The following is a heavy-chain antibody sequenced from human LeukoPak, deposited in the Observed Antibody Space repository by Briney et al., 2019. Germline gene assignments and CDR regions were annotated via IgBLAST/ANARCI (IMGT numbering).Heavy chain of an antibody. CDR3: ARGVIAAAGQYYYYYYGMDV. Sequence: PGGSLRLSCAASGFTFSSYAMHWVRQAPGKGLEWVAVISYDGSNKYYADSVKGRFTISRDNSKNTLYLQMNSLRAEDTAVYYCARGVIAAAGQYYYYYYGMDVWGQGTTVTVSS. V-gene: IGHV3-30-3*01. CDR1: GFTFSSYA. J-gene: IGHJ6*02. CDR2: ISYDGSNK. D-gene: IGHD6-13*01.